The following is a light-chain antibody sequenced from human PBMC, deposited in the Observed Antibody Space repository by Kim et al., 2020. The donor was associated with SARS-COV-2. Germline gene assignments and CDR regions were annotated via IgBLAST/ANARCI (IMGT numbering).Light chain of an antibody. CDR3: QRYDTAPRT. V-gene: IGKV1-27*01. Sequence: AAVGDRVTITCLASQGISNSVDWYQQKPGKVPKLLIYAASTLQSGVPSRFSGNGSGTDFTLTVSSLQPEDVATYYCQRYDTAPRTFDQGTKVDIK. J-gene: IGKJ1*01. CDR2: AAS. CDR1: QGISNS.